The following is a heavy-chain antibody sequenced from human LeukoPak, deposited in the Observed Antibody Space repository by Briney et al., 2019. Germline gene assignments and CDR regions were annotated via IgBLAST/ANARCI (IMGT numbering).Heavy chain of an antibody. CDR2: IFYRGST. D-gene: IGHD3-10*01. V-gene: IGHV4-59*01. Sequence: ASETLSPTCTVSDCSLGSLNWSWTGQPPGKGLEWIGYIFYRGSTNYKPSLKSGVTISLDKSKNKFSMNMRSGSAADTAVYYSAWLERGGWGQGTLVTVCS. J-gene: IGHJ4*02. CDR3: AWLERGG. CDR1: DCSLGSLN.